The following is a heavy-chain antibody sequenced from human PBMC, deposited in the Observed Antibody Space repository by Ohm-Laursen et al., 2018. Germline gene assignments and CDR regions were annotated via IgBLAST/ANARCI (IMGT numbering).Heavy chain of an antibody. J-gene: IGHJ3*02. V-gene: IGHV1-18*01. CDR3: ARDGYTPDAFDI. CDR2: ISAYNGNT. D-gene: IGHD5-24*01. Sequence: GSSVKVSCKASGYTFTTYGITWVRQAPGQGLEWMGWISAYNGNTNYAQNLQGRVTMTRNTSISTAYMELSSLRSEDTAVYYCARDGYTPDAFDIWGQGTMVTVSS. CDR1: GYTFTTYG.